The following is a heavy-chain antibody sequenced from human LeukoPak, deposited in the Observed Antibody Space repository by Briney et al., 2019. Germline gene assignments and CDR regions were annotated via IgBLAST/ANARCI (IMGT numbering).Heavy chain of an antibody. Sequence: GGSLRLSCAASGFTITRYWMHWVRQAPGKGLEWVAFIRYDGSNKYYADSVKGRFTISRDNSKNTLYLQMNSLRAEDTAVYYCAKAFPVATTRYFDYWGQGTLVTVSS. CDR1: GFTITRYW. CDR3: AKAFPVATTRYFDY. CDR2: IRYDGSNK. V-gene: IGHV3-30*02. D-gene: IGHD6-19*01. J-gene: IGHJ4*02.